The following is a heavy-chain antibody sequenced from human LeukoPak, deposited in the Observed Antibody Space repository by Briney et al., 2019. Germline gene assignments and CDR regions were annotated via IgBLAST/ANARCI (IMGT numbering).Heavy chain of an antibody. CDR3: ARGYDYGSGSYYAPSPMDV. Sequence: GASVKVSCKASGYTFTGYYMHWVRQAPGQGLEWMGRINPNNGGTNYAQKFQGRVTMTRDTSISTAYMELSRLRSDDTAVYYCARGYDYGSGSYYAPSPMDVWGKGTTVTVSS. V-gene: IGHV1-2*06. CDR1: GYTFTGYY. D-gene: IGHD3-10*01. CDR2: INPNNGGT. J-gene: IGHJ6*03.